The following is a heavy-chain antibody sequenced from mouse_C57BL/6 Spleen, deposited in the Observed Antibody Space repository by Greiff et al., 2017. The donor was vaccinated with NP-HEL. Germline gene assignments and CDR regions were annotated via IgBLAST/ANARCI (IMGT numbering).Heavy chain of an antibody. CDR3: ARPHYYCGSSLWFAY. CDR2: INPNNGGT. V-gene: IGHV1-22*01. J-gene: IGHJ3*01. CDR1: GYTFTDYN. Sequence: VQLQQSGPELVKPGASVKMSCKASGYTFTDYNMHWVKQSHGKSLEWIGYINPNNGGTSYNQKFKGKATLTVNKSSSTAYMELRSLTSEDSAVYYCARPHYYCGSSLWFAYWGQGTLVTVSA. D-gene: IGHD1-1*01.